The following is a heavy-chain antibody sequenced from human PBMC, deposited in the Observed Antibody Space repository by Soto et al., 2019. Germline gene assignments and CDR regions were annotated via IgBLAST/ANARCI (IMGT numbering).Heavy chain of an antibody. V-gene: IGHV4-39*01. CDR2: IYYSGST. J-gene: IGHJ6*02. D-gene: IGHD3-9*01. Sequence: SETLSLTCTVSGGSISSSSYYWGWIRQPPGKGLEWIGSIYYSGSTYYNPSLKSRVTISVDTSKNQFSLKLSSVTAADTAVYYCARQSYYDILTGYPPPPYYYYGMDVWGQGTTVTVSS. CDR1: GGSISSSSYY. CDR3: ARQSYYDILTGYPPPPYYYYGMDV.